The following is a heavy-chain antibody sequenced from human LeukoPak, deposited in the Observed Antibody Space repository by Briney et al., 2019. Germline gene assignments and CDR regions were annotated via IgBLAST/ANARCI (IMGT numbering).Heavy chain of an antibody. J-gene: IGHJ4*02. V-gene: IGHV4-59*12. D-gene: IGHD1-26*01. Sequence: SETLSLTCTVSGGSISSYYWSWIRQPPGKGLEWIGYIYYSGSTNYNPSLKSRVTISVDTSKNQFSLKLSSVTAADTAVYYCARSGSYSGPYVYWGQGTLVTVSS. CDR2: IYYSGST. CDR1: GGSISSYY. CDR3: ARSGSYSGPYVY.